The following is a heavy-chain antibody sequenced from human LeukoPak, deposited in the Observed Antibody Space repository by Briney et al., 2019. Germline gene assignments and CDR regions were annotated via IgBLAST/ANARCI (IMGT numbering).Heavy chain of an antibody. Sequence: GRSLRLSCAASGLIFSSHGMHWVRQAPGKGLEWVALISYDGNDKEYADPVKGRFTISRDNSKNTLFLQMSSLRGEDTAVYYCAKDGQSYGGYEYYPDYWGQGTLVTVSS. CDR2: ISYDGNDK. D-gene: IGHD5-12*01. J-gene: IGHJ4*02. CDR1: GLIFSSHG. CDR3: AKDGQSYGGYEYYPDY. V-gene: IGHV3-30*18.